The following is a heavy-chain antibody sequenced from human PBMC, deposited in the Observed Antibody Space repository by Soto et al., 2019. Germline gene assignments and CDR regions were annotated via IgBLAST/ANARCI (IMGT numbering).Heavy chain of an antibody. D-gene: IGHD2-15*01. Sequence: ASVKVSCKASGGTFSSYAISWVRQAPGQGLEWMGGIIPIFGTANYAQKFQGRVTITADESTSTAYMELSSLRSEDTAVYYCARDRRYCSGGSCPYAFDIWGQGTMVTVSS. CDR3: ARDRRYCSGGSCPYAFDI. CDR1: GGTFSSYA. CDR2: IIPIFGTA. J-gene: IGHJ3*02. V-gene: IGHV1-69*13.